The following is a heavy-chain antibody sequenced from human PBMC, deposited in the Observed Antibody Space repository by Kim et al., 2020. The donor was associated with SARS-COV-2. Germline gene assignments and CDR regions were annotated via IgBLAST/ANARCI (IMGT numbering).Heavy chain of an antibody. D-gene: IGHD6-19*01. Sequence: GGSLRLSCAASRFSFSSYAMTWVRQAPGKGLEWVSVISVSGSTTYYADSVKGRFTISRDNSKNTLYLQMDSLRAEDTALYYCAKTMGSGWKYCFYCWGQG. CDR2: ISVSGSTT. CDR3: AKTMGSGWKYCFYC. J-gene: IGHJ4*02. CDR1: RFSFSSYA. V-gene: IGHV3-23*01.